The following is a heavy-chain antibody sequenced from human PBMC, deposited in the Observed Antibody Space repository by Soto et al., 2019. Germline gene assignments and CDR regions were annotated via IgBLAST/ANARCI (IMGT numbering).Heavy chain of an antibody. CDR2: TIPILSMS. D-gene: IGHD3-10*01. V-gene: IGHV1-69*02. J-gene: IGHJ4*02. Sequence: QVHLVQSGAELKKPGSSVRVSCKASGDTFSSYTINWVRQAPGLGLEWMGRTIPILSMSNYALKFQGRLTITADKSTSTAYMELSSLRSEDTAMYYCATSYGSGSQAFDYWSQGALVTVSS. CDR3: ATSYGSGSQAFDY. CDR1: GDTFSSYT.